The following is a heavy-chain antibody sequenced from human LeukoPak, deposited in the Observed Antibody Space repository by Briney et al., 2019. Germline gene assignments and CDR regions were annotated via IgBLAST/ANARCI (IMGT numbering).Heavy chain of an antibody. Sequence: ASVKVSCKASGYTFTGYYMHWVRQAPGQRLEWMGWINPNSGGTNYAQKFQGRVTMTRDTSISTAYMELSSLRSEDTAVYYCTRGGYGGPRVAFDYWGQGTLVTVSS. J-gene: IGHJ4*02. CDR1: GYTFTGYY. D-gene: IGHD1-1*01. CDR3: TRGGYGGPRVAFDY. V-gene: IGHV1-2*02. CDR2: INPNSGGT.